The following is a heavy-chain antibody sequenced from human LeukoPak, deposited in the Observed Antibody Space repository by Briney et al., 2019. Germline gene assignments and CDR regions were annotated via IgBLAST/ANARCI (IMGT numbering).Heavy chain of an antibody. V-gene: IGHV1-18*01. CDR1: GYTFTSYG. CDR2: ISAYNGNT. D-gene: IGHD2-2*01. J-gene: IGHJ4*02. Sequence: ASVEVSCKASGYTFTSYGISWVRQAPGQGLEWMAWISAYNGNTDYAQRFQGRVTMTTDTSTSTAYMELRSLRSDDTAVYYCARDPDTSTWVGPEFDYWGQGTLVTVSS. CDR3: ARDPDTSTWVGPEFDY.